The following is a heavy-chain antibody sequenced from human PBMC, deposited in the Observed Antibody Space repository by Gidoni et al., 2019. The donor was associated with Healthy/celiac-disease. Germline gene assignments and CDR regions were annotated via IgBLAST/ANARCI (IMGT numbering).Heavy chain of an antibody. CDR2: ISSSGSTI. V-gene: IGHV3-48*03. Sequence: EVQLVESGGGLVQPGGSLRLSCSASGFTFSSYEMNWVRQAPGKGLEWVSYISSSGSTIYYADSVKGRFTISRDNAKNSLYLQMNSLRAEDTAVYYCARTPGASGYSYGYGAYYFDYWGQGTLVTVSS. CDR1: GFTFSSYE. CDR3: ARTPGASGYSYGYGAYYFDY. J-gene: IGHJ4*02. D-gene: IGHD5-18*01.